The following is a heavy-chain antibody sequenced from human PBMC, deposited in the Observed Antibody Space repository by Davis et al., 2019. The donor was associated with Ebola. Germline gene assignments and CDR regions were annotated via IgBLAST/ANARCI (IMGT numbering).Heavy chain of an antibody. CDR2: IYYSGST. D-gene: IGHD2-15*01. J-gene: IGHJ4*02. Sequence: PGGSLRLSCTVSGGSISSYYWSWIRQPAGKGLEWIGYIYYSGSTNYNPSLKSRVTISVDTSKNQFSLKLSSVTAADTAVYYCARAPHSTYYFDYWGQGTLVTVSS. V-gene: IGHV4-59*08. CDR3: ARAPHSTYYFDY. CDR1: GGSISSYY.